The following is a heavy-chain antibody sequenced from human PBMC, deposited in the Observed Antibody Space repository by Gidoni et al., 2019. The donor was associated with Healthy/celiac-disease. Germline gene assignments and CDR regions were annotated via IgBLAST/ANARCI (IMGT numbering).Heavy chain of an antibody. Sequence: EVQLLESGGGLVQPGGSLRLSCAASGFTFSSYAMSWVRQAPGKGLEWVSAISGSGGSTYYADSVKGRFTISRDNSKNTLYLQMNSLRAEDTAVYYCAKPKRYSSSWYHAFDIWGQGTMVTVSS. CDR1: GFTFSSYA. D-gene: IGHD6-13*01. CDR2: ISGSGGST. V-gene: IGHV3-23*01. CDR3: AKPKRYSSSWYHAFDI. J-gene: IGHJ3*02.